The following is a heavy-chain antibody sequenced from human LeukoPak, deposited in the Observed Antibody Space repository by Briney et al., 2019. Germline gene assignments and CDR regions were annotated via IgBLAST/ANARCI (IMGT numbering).Heavy chain of an antibody. CDR3: ARDYDSSNWFDP. V-gene: IGHV1-18*01. CDR1: GYTFTSYG. CDR2: ISAYNGNT. D-gene: IGHD3-22*01. Sequence: GASVKVSCKASGYTFTSYGISWVRQAPGQGLEWMGWISAYNGNTSYAQKFQGRVTMTRDTSTSTVYMELSSLRSEDTAVYYCARDYDSSNWFDPWGQGTLVTVSS. J-gene: IGHJ5*02.